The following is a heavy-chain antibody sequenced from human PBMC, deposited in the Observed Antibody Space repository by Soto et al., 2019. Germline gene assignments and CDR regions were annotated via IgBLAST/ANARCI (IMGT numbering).Heavy chain of an antibody. CDR1: GDSISNSRFY. J-gene: IGHJ5*02. D-gene: IGHD3-22*01. Sequence: SETLSLTCSVSGDSISNSRFYWAWIRQPPGEGLEWIGSIYHTGNAYYNPSLKSRVTTSVDTSKNQFSLKLTSVTAADAALYYCARDFFDSSDYTTNWFDPWGQGTLVTVSS. V-gene: IGHV4-39*01. CDR3: ARDFFDSSDYTTNWFDP. CDR2: IYHTGNA.